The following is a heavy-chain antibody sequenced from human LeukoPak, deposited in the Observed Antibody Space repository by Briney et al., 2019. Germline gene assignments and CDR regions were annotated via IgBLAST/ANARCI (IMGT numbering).Heavy chain of an antibody. V-gene: IGHV3-72*01. D-gene: IGHD3-16*01. J-gene: IGHJ4*02. CDR3: ARVYTSGWCGSDFDY. CDR1: GFTFSDHY. Sequence: PGGSLRLSCAASGFTFSDHYMDWVRQAPGKGPEWVGRIRNKANSYTTEYAASVKDRFTISRDDSKNSLYLQMNSLKTEDTAVYYCARVYTSGWCGSDFDYWGQGTLVTVSS. CDR2: IRNKANSYTT.